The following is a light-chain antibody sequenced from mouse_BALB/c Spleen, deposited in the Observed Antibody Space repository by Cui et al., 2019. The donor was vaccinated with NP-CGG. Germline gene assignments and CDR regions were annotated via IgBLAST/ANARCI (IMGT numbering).Light chain of an antibody. CDR2: GTN. J-gene: IGLJ1*01. Sequence: QAVLPQESALTTSPGATVTLTCRSSTGAVTTSNYANWVQEKPDHLFTGLIGGTNNRPPGIPARFSGSLIGDKAALTITGAQTEDEALYFCALWYSNHWVFGGGTKLTVL. CDR3: ALWYSNHWV. V-gene: IGLV1*01. CDR1: TGAVTTSNY.